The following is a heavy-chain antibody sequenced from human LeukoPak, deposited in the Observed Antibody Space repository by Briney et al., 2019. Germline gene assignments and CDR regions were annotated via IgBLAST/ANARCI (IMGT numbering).Heavy chain of an antibody. CDR2: IIPIFDTA. CDR3: ARARNPITMIVVASNWFDP. V-gene: IGHV1-69*13. CDR1: GGTFSSYA. D-gene: IGHD3-22*01. Sequence: SVKVSCKASGGTFSSYAISWVRQAPGQGLEWMGGIIPIFDTANYAQKFQGRVTITADESTSTAYMELSSLRSEDTAVYYCARARNPITMIVVASNWFDPWGQGTLVTVSS. J-gene: IGHJ5*02.